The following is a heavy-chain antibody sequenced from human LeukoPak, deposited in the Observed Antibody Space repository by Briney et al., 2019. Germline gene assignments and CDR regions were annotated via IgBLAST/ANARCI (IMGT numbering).Heavy chain of an antibody. CDR2: IYYSGST. V-gene: IGHV4-61*05. J-gene: IGHJ1*01. CDR1: GGSISSSSYY. Sequence: SETLSLTCTVSGGSISSSSYYWSWIRQPPGKGLEWIGYIYYSGSTNYNPSLKSRVTISVDTSKNQFSLKLSSVTAADTAVYYCARHAAAAIDFQHWGQGTLVTVSS. CDR3: ARHAAAAIDFQH. D-gene: IGHD6-13*01.